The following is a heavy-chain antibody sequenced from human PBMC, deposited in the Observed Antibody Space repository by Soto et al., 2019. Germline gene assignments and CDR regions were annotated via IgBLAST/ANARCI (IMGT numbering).Heavy chain of an antibody. J-gene: IGHJ5*02. CDR3: ARGGTSGGTCYWFQP. CDR1: GYTFTSYD. V-gene: IGHV1-8*01. D-gene: IGHD2-15*01. Sequence: ASLKVSCKASGYTFTSYDINWVRQGTGQGLEWMGWMNPNSGNTGYAQKFQGRVTMTRNTSISTAYMELSSLRSEDTAVYYCARGGTSGGTCYWFQPWGQATLVIVSS. CDR2: MNPNSGNT.